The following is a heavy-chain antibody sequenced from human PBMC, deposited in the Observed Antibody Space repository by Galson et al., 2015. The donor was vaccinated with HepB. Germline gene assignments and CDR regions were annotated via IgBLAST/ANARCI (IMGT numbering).Heavy chain of an antibody. CDR1: GFTFSSYG. CDR2: ISYDGSNK. CDR3: AKDSNGAVTTYLLDY. J-gene: IGHJ4*02. Sequence: SLRLSCAASGFTFSSYGMHWVRQAPGKGLEWVAVISYDGSNKYYADSVKGRFTISRDNSKNTLYLQMNSLRAEDTAVYYCAKDSNGAVTTYLLDYWGQGTLVTVSS. V-gene: IGHV3-30*18. D-gene: IGHD4-17*01.